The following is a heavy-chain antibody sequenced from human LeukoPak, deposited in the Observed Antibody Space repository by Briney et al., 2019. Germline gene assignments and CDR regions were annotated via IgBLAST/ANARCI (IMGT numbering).Heavy chain of an antibody. D-gene: IGHD2-15*01. CDR1: GGTFSSYA. Sequence: SVKVSCKASGGTFSSYAISWVRQAPGQGLEWMGGIIPIFGTANYAQKFQGRVTITADKSTSTAYMELSSLRSEDTAVYYCARADCSGGSCPFDYWGEGTLVTVSS. V-gene: IGHV1-69*06. CDR3: ARADCSGGSCPFDY. J-gene: IGHJ4*02. CDR2: IIPIFGTA.